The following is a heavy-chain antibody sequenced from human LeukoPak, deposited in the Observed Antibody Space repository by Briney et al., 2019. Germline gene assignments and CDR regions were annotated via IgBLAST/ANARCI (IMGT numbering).Heavy chain of an antibody. Sequence: GGSLRLSCAASGFTFRYYAMSWVRQAPGKGLEWVSSISDIGGSTNYADSVKGRLTISRDNSKNTLYLQMNSLRAEDTAVCYCAKDEEVACSRARCYRWFDPWGQGTLVTVSS. D-gene: IGHD2-2*01. CDR1: GFTFRYYA. J-gene: IGHJ5*02. CDR3: AKDEEVACSRARCYRWFDP. CDR2: ISDIGGST. V-gene: IGHV3-23*01.